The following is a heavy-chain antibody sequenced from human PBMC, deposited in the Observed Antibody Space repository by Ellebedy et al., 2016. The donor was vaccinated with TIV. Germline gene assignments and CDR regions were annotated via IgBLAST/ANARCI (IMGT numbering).Heavy chain of an antibody. V-gene: IGHV3-23*01. J-gene: IGHJ4*02. CDR3: AKGSSSGFNYDRVGFEY. D-gene: IGHD3-22*01. Sequence: GGSLRLSCAASGFTFSSFAMHWVRQAPGKGLEWLSVISAGGDNTYHADSVEGRFTIPKDNSKNTLYLHMNGLRPEDTAVYYCAKGSSSGFNYDRVGFEYWGQGTLVTVSS. CDR1: GFTFSSFA. CDR2: ISAGGDNT.